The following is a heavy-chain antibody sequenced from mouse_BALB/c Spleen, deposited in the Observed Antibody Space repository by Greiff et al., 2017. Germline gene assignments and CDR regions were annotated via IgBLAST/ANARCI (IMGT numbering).Heavy chain of an antibody. CDR2: INPSNGGT. J-gene: IGHJ4*01. CDR1: GYTFTSYY. CDR3: TSPRRGNPYAMDY. V-gene: IGHV1S81*02. D-gene: IGHD2-1*01. Sequence: QVQLQQSGAELVKPGASVKLSCKASGYTFTSYYMYWVKQRPGQGLEWIGEINPSNGGTNFNEKFKSKATLTVDKSSSTAYMQLSSLTSEDSAVYDCTSPRRGNPYAMDYWGQGTSVTVSS.